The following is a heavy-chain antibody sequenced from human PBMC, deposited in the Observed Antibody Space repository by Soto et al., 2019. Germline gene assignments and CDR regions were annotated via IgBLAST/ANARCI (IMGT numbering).Heavy chain of an antibody. Sequence: ESGGGVVQPGRSLRLSCAASGFTFSSYGMHWVRQAPGKGLEWVAVIWYDGSNKYYADSVKGRFTISRDNSKNTLYLQMNSLRAEDTAVYYCAREQEEQQLVRSGPFDYWGQGTLVTVSS. CDR3: AREQEEQQLVRSGPFDY. D-gene: IGHD6-13*01. CDR1: GFTFSSYG. CDR2: IWYDGSNK. V-gene: IGHV3-33*01. J-gene: IGHJ4*02.